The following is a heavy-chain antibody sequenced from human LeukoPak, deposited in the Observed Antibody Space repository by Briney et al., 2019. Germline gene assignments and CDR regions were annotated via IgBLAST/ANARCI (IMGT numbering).Heavy chain of an antibody. Sequence: AGGSLRLSCAASGFTFSTSAMSWVRQAPGKGLEWVSGISGSGDSTYYVDSVKGRFTISRDNSKSTLYLQMNSLRAEDTAVYYCARVQRGSYYDSSGYYDYWGQGTLVTVSS. J-gene: IGHJ4*02. CDR3: ARVQRGSYYDSSGYYDY. D-gene: IGHD3-22*01. V-gene: IGHV3-23*01. CDR1: GFTFSTSA. CDR2: ISGSGDST.